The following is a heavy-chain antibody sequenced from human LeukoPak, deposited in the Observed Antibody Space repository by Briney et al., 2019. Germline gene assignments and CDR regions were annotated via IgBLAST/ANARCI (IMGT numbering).Heavy chain of an antibody. D-gene: IGHD6-13*01. CDR3: ARYYPGYSSSWDY. CDR1: GYTFTSYY. CDR2: INPNSGGT. Sequence: VASVKVSCKASGYTFTSYYMHWVRQAPGQGLEWMGWINPNSGGTNYAQKFQGRVTMTRDTSISTAYMELSRLRSDDTAVYYCARYYPGYSSSWDYWGQGTLVTVSS. J-gene: IGHJ4*02. V-gene: IGHV1-2*02.